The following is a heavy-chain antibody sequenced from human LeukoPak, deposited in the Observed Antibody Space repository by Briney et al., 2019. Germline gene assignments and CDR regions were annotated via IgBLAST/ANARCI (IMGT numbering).Heavy chain of an antibody. D-gene: IGHD3-10*01. Sequence: PRGSLSLSCAASGFIFSNYAMSWVRQAPGKGLEWGSTIDNGGTTYCPDSLKGRFTISRDNSKNTLYLQMNSLRAEDTATYYCAKSRGSGTYCFDCWGQGTMVTVSS. CDR2: IDNGGTT. J-gene: IGHJ4*02. CDR3: AKSRGSGTYCFDC. CDR1: GFIFSNYA. V-gene: IGHV3-23*01.